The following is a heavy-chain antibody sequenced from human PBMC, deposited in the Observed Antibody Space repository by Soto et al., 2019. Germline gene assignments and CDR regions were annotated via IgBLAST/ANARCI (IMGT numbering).Heavy chain of an antibody. V-gene: IGHV3-7*01. CDR2: IKQDGSEK. J-gene: IGHJ4*01. D-gene: IGHD6-19*01. Sequence: PGGSLRLSCAASGFTFSSYLMSWVRQAPGKGLEWVANIKQDGSEKYYVDSVKGRFTLSRDNAQNSLQLQMNSLRAEDTAIYFCARVAYGNGWIFDHWGQGTLVTVSS. CDR1: GFTFSSYL. CDR3: ARVAYGNGWIFDH.